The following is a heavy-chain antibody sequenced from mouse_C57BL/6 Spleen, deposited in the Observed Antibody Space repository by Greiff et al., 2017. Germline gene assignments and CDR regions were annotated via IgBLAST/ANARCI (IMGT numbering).Heavy chain of an antibody. D-gene: IGHD1-1*01. CDR3: ARRSSSHWYFDV. V-gene: IGHV1-18*01. CDR2: INPNNGGT. CDR1: GYTFTDYN. Sequence: SGPELVKPGASVKIPCKASGYTFTDYNMDWVKQSHGKSLEWIGDINPNNGGTIYNQKFKGKATLTVDKSSSTAYMELRSLTSEDTAVYYCARRSSSHWYFDVWGTGTTVTVSS. J-gene: IGHJ1*03.